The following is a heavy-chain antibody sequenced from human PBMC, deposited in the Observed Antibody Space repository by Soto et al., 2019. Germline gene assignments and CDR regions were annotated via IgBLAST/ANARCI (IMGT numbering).Heavy chain of an antibody. Sequence: QVQLVQSGAEVKKPGASVKVSCKASGYTFTSYAMHWVRQAPGQRLEWMGWINAGNGNTKYSQKFQGRVTITRDTSASTAYMELSSLRSEDTAVYYCARVTNYYDSSGYSFDHWGQGTLVTVSS. CDR2: INAGNGNT. CDR3: ARVTNYYDSSGYSFDH. CDR1: GYTFTSYA. D-gene: IGHD3-22*01. V-gene: IGHV1-3*01. J-gene: IGHJ4*02.